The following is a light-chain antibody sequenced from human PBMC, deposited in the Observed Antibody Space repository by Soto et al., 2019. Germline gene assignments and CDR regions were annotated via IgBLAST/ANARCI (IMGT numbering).Light chain of an antibody. CDR2: EVS. V-gene: IGLV2-14*01. Sequence: QSVLTQPASVSGSPGQSITISCTGTSSDVGGYKFVSWYQQHPGKAPKLMIYEVSNRPSGVSNRFSGSKSDNTASLTISGLQAEDEADYYCSSYTSSTTQVFGGGTKLTVL. CDR1: SSDVGGYKF. J-gene: IGLJ2*01. CDR3: SSYTSSTTQV.